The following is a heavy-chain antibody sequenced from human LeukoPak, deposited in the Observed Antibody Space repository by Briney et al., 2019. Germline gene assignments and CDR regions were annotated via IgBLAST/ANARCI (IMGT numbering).Heavy chain of an antibody. J-gene: IGHJ3*02. CDR1: GFTFSSYG. CDR3: AKPPSTDYGDYLDAFDI. V-gene: IGHV3-30*02. Sequence: GGSLRLSCAASGFTFSSYGMHWVRQAPGKGLEWVAFIRYDGSNKYYADSVKGRFTISRDNSKNTLYLQMNSLRAEDTAVYYCAKPPSTDYGDYLDAFDIWGQGTMVTVSS. D-gene: IGHD4-17*01. CDR2: IRYDGSNK.